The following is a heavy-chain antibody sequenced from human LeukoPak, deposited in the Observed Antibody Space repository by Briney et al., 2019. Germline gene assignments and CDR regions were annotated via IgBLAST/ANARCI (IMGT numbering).Heavy chain of an antibody. CDR1: GYSFTSYW. V-gene: IGHV5-51*01. CDR2: IYPGDSDT. J-gene: IGHJ3*02. D-gene: IGHD1-7*01. Sequence: GESLKISCKGSGYSFTSYWVGWVRQMPGKGLEWMGIIYPGDSDTRYSPSFQGQVTISADKSISTAYLQWSSLKASDTAMYYCAKHKLELSDAFDIWGQGTMVTVSS. CDR3: AKHKLELSDAFDI.